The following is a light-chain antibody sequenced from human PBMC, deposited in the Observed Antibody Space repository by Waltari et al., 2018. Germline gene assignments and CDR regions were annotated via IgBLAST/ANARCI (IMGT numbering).Light chain of an antibody. J-gene: IGLJ1*01. CDR3: QSYDSSLSGPSYV. Sequence: QSVLTQPPSVSGAPGQRVTISCTGSRSTSGEGYDVHWYRQLPGTAPKLLIYGNSNRPSGVPDRFSGSKSGTSASLAITGLQAEDEADYYCQSYDSSLSGPSYVFGTGTKVTVL. CDR2: GNS. CDR1: RSTSGEGYD. V-gene: IGLV1-40*01.